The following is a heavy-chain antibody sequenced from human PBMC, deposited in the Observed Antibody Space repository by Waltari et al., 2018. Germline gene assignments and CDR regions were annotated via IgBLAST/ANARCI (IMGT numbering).Heavy chain of an antibody. V-gene: IGHV3-23*01. CDR3: AKVLRAFSSSPFHFYFDS. J-gene: IGHJ4*02. CDR1: GFVFVNYG. D-gene: IGHD2-2*01. CDR2: LGGNGGDR. Sequence: EVQLLESGGGLVPPGGSVRLSCAAAGFVFVNYGMGWGCQGPGKGLEWVASLGGNGGDRYYANSVKGRFTISRDNSESTLSLQMDNLRGEDTAIYYCAKVLRAFSSSPFHFYFDSWGQGTLVAVSS.